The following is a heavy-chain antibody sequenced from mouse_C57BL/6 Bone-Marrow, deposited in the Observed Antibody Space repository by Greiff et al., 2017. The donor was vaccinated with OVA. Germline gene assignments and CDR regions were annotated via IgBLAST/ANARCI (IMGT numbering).Heavy chain of an antibody. CDR3: TRRLGRCFAWFAY. J-gene: IGHJ3*01. Sequence: QVHVKQSGAELVRPGASVTLSCKASGYTFTDYEMHWVKQTPVHGLEWIGAIDPETGGTAYNQKFKGKAILTADKSSSTAYMELRSLTSEDSAVYYCTRRLGRCFAWFAYWGQGTLVTVSA. CDR2: IDPETGGT. CDR1: GYTFTDYE. V-gene: IGHV1-15*01. D-gene: IGHD4-1*01.